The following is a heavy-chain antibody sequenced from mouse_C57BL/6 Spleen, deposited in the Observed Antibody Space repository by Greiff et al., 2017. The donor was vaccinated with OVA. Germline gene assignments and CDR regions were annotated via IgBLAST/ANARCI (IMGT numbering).Heavy chain of an antibody. CDR2: IYPGSGST. CDR1: GYTFTSYW. Sequence: QVQLQQPGAELVKPGASVKMSCKASGYTFTSYWITWVKQRPGQGLEWIGDIYPGSGSTNYNEKFKSKATLTVDTSSSTAYMQLSSLTSEDSAVYDCARGYGSSEGNYFDYWGQGTTLTVSS. D-gene: IGHD1-1*01. J-gene: IGHJ2*01. V-gene: IGHV1-55*01. CDR3: ARGYGSSEGNYFDY.